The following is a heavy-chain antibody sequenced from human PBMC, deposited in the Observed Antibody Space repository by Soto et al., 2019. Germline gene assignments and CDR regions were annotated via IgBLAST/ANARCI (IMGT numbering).Heavy chain of an antibody. D-gene: IGHD6-19*01. V-gene: IGHV3-74*01. Sequence: EVQLVESGGSLVQPGGSLRLSCVASEFTFSSNWMHWVRQAPGKGLEWLSCISSDGRNIIYAESVRGRFTISRDNAKKTLYLEVTSLRAEDTAVYYWGRDQTVAGPSTLDYWGQGALVTVSS. CDR3: GRDQTVAGPSTLDY. CDR1: EFTFSSNW. CDR2: ISSDGRNI. J-gene: IGHJ4*02.